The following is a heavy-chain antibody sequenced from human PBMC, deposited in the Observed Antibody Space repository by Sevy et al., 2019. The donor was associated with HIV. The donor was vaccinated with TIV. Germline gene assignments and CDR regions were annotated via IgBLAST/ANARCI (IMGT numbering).Heavy chain of an antibody. V-gene: IGHV3-30*18. Sequence: GGSLRLSCAASGFTFSSYGMHWVRQAPGKGLEWVAVISYDGSNKYYAESVKGRFTISRDNSKNTLYLQMNSLRAEDTAVYYCANSEYSSSWRGAFDIWGQGTMVTVSS. J-gene: IGHJ3*02. CDR3: ANSEYSSSWRGAFDI. CDR2: ISYDGSNK. CDR1: GFTFSSYG. D-gene: IGHD6-13*01.